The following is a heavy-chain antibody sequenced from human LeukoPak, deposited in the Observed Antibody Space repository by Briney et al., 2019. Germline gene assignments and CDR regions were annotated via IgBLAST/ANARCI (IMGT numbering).Heavy chain of an antibody. D-gene: IGHD5-24*01. CDR3: ARAEMFEAFDI. CDR2: IYYSGST. J-gene: IGHJ3*02. Sequence: PSQTLSLTCTVSGVSISSGDYYWSWIRQPPGKGLEWIGYIYYSGSTYYNPSLKSRVTISVDTSKNQFSLKLSSVTAADTAVYYCARAEMFEAFDIWGQGTMVTVSS. CDR1: GVSISSGDYY. V-gene: IGHV4-30-4*01.